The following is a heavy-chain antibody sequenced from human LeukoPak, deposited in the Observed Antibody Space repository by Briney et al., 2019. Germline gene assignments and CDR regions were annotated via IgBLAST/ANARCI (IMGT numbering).Heavy chain of an antibody. CDR3: ARESYCSSTSCYEV. CDR2: INPNSGGT. V-gene: IGHV1-2*02. CDR1: GYTLTGYY. D-gene: IGHD2-2*01. J-gene: IGHJ4*02. Sequence: ASVKVSCKASGYTLTGYYMRWVRQAPGQGLEWMGWINPNSGGTNYAQKFQGRVTMTRDTSISTAYMELSRLRSDDTAVYYCARESYCSSTSCYEVWGQGTLVTVSS.